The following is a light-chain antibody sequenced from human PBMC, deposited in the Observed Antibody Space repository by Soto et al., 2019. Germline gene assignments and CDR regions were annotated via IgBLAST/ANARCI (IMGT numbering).Light chain of an antibody. CDR1: QSISSW. J-gene: IGKJ2*01. V-gene: IGKV1-5*03. Sequence: DLQMTQSPSTLSASVGDRVTITCRASQSISSWLAWYQQKPGKAPNLLISKASSLESGVPSRFSGSGSGTEFTLTISSLQPDDFATYYCQQYYSYSYTFGQGTKLEIK. CDR3: QQYYSYSYT. CDR2: KAS.